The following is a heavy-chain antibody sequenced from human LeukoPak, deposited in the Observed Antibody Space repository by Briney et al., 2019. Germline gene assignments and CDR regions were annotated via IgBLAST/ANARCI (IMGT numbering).Heavy chain of an antibody. D-gene: IGHD3-3*01. Sequence: ASVKVSCKASGYTFTSYAMHWVRQAPGQRLEWMGWINAGNGNTKYSQKFQGRVTIARDTSASTAYMELSSLRSEDTAVYYCARDPTRGFWSGYGYPEPSDYWGQGTLVTVSS. V-gene: IGHV1-3*01. CDR3: ARDPTRGFWSGYGYPEPSDY. J-gene: IGHJ4*02. CDR2: INAGNGNT. CDR1: GYTFTSYA.